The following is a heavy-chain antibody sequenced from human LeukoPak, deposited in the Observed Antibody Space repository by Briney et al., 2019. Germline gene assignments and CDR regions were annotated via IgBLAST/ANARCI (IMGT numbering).Heavy chain of an antibody. D-gene: IGHD3-22*01. J-gene: IGHJ4*02. CDR1: GYTFTSYA. V-gene: IGHV7-4-1*02. Sequence: ASVKVSCKASGYTFTSYAMNWVRQAPGQGLEWMGWINTNTGNPTYAQGFTGRFVFSLDTSVSTAYLQISSLKAEDTAVYYCARVPRPWGHYYDSSGYLYYWGQGTLVTVSS. CDR2: INTNTGNP. CDR3: ARVPRPWGHYYDSSGYLYY.